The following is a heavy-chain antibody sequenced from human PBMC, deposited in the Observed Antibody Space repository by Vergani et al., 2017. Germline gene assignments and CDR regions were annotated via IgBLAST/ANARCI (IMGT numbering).Heavy chain of an antibody. J-gene: IGHJ4*02. CDR2: IHSSGTS. V-gene: IGHV4-4*07. D-gene: IGHD6-13*01. CDR1: GGPISGFY. Sequence: QLQLQESGPGLVKPSETLSLTCTVSGGPISGFYWSWVRLPAGKGLEWIGRIHSSGTSHYSPSLKSRVTVSVDTSKNQFSLKLNSVTAADTAVYYCARGPYSSSWYYFDYWGQGTVVTVSS. CDR3: ARGPYSSSWYYFDY.